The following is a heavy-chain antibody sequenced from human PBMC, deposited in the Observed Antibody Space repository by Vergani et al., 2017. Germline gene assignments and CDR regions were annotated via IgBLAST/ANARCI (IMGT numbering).Heavy chain of an antibody. V-gene: IGHV3-11*04. CDR2: ISSSGSTI. D-gene: IGHD3-10*01. CDR1: GFTFSDYH. CDR3: ASGTLYCGSQSYYWFDP. J-gene: IGHJ5*02. Sequence: QVQLVESGGGLVKPGGSLRLSCAASGFTFSDYHMSWIRQAPGKGLEWVSYISSSGSTIYYADSVKGRFTISGDNAKNSLYLQMKSLRAEDTAVYYCASGTLYCGSQSYYWFDPWHQGTVFIVSA.